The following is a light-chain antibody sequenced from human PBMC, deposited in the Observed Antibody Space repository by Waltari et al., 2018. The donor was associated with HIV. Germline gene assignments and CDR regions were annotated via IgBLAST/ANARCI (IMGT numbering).Light chain of an antibody. CDR2: GAS. Sequence: EIVMTQSPATLSLSPGERATLSCRASQSVSSNLAWYQQKPGQAPRLLIYGASTRATGIPARFSGSGSGTEFTLTISSLQSEDFALYYCQQYNNWPRMFGQGTKVEIK. CDR3: QQYNNWPRM. CDR1: QSVSSN. V-gene: IGKV3-15*01. J-gene: IGKJ1*01.